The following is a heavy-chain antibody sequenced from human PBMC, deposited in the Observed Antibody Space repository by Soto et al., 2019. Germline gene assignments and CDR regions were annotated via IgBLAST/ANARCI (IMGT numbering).Heavy chain of an antibody. J-gene: IGHJ6*02. V-gene: IGHV1-69*06. CDR3: ASRIIQLWLEGYYYGMDV. Sequence: SVKVSCKASGGTFSSYAISWVRQAPGQGLEWMGGIIPIFGTANYAQKFQGRVTITADKSTSTAYMELSSLRSEDTAVYYCASRIIQLWLEGYYYGMDVWGQGXTVTVYS. CDR2: IIPIFGTA. D-gene: IGHD5-18*01. CDR1: GGTFSSYA.